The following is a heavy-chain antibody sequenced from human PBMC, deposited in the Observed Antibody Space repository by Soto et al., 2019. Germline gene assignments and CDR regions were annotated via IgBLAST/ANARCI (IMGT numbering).Heavy chain of an antibody. V-gene: IGHV1-18*01. CDR1: GYIFTRYG. D-gene: IGHD2-15*01. CDR2: IAAYNGKK. CDR3: ARDRSEIGGLEAFEL. Sequence: QVQLVQSGAEVKKSGASVRVSCKASGYIFTRYGISWVRQAPGQGLEWMGWIAAYNGKKHYAPNFEGRVSMTTETSTTTAYMELRSLRSDDTAVYYCARDRSEIGGLEAFELWGQGTMVIVSS. J-gene: IGHJ3*01.